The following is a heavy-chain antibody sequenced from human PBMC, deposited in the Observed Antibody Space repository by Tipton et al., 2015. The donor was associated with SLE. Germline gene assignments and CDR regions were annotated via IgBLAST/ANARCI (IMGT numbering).Heavy chain of an antibody. J-gene: IGHJ4*02. CDR1: GFTFDDYA. CDR3: ARGGSSWSLDY. V-gene: IGHV3-9*01. Sequence: SLRLSCAPSGFTFDDYAMHWVRQAAGKGLEWVSGISGNSAYIGYADSVKGRFTISRDNAKKSLYLQMNSLRAEDTAVYYCARGGSSWSLDYWGQGTLVTVSS. CDR2: ISGNSAYI. D-gene: IGHD6-13*01.